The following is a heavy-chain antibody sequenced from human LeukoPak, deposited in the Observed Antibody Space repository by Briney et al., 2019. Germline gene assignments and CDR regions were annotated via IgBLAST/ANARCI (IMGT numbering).Heavy chain of an antibody. CDR3: ARRYSSSFDY. Sequence: PSETLSLTCAVYGGSFSSYYWGWIRQPPGKGLEWIGSIYYSGSTYYNPSLKSRVTISVDTSKNQFSLKLSSVTAADTAVYYCARRYSSSFDYWGQGTLVTVSS. CDR1: GGSFSSYY. V-gene: IGHV4-39*01. J-gene: IGHJ4*02. D-gene: IGHD6-13*01. CDR2: IYYSGST.